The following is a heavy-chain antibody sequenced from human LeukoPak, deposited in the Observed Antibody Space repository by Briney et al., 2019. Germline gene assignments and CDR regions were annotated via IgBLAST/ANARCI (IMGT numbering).Heavy chain of an antibody. CDR2: IHHSGST. CDR3: ARGYYHDIVVVVAATLQLDY. D-gene: IGHD2-15*01. J-gene: IGHJ4*02. CDR1: GGSISGDGYH. Sequence: SETLSLICSVSGGSISGDGYHWGWIRRPPGKRLEWIGSIHHSGSTCYKTSVKSRVTIDGDTSKNQFSLKLSSVTAADTAVYYCARGYYHDIVVVVAATLQLDYWGQGTLVTVSS. V-gene: IGHV4-39*01.